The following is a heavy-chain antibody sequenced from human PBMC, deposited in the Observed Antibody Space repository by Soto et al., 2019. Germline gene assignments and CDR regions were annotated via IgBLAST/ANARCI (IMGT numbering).Heavy chain of an antibody. CDR2: IRQDGHEK. Sequence: RGGSLRLSCAVSGFTFTSYSMSWVRQAPGEGLEWVANIRQDGHEKYYVDSVRGRFTISRDNAQNSLYLQMDSLRAEDTAMYYCARDLPGYCSTTNCYYYFDFWGQGTLVTVSS. CDR1: GFTFTSYS. D-gene: IGHD2-2*01. V-gene: IGHV3-7*03. J-gene: IGHJ4*02. CDR3: ARDLPGYCSTTNCYYYFDF.